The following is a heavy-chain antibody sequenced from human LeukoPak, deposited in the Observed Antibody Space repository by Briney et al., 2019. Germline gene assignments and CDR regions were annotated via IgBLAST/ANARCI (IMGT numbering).Heavy chain of an antibody. CDR1: GFTFSSYW. Sequence: PGGSLRLSCAASGFTFSSYWMSWVRQAPGKGLEWASGINWNGGSTGYADSVKGRFTVSRDNAKNSLYLQMNSLRAEDTAVYYCARRSGIAVAGAFDYWGQGTLVTVSS. CDR3: ARRSGIAVAGAFDY. J-gene: IGHJ4*02. V-gene: IGHV3-20*04. D-gene: IGHD6-19*01. CDR2: INWNGGST.